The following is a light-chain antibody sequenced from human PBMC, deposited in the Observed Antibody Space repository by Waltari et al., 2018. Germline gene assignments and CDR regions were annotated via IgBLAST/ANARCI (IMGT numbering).Light chain of an antibody. V-gene: IGLV3-19*01. CDR1: SLRRYY. Sequence: SSELTQDPAVSVALGQTVRITYQGDSLRRYYASWYQQRPGQAPVLVLYGQNNRPSGIPDRFSGSASGNTAFLTITGTQAEDEADYYCHSRDTISTRVFGGGTRLTV. CDR2: GQN. CDR3: HSRDTISTRV. J-gene: IGLJ3*02.